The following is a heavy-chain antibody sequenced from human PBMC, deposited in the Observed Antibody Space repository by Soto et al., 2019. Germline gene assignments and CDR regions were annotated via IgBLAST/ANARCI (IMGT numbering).Heavy chain of an antibody. J-gene: IGHJ4*02. CDR1: GFTFSSCG. Sequence: QVQLVESGGGVVQPGRSLRLSCAASGFTFSSCGMHWVRQAPGKGLEWVAVISNDGSNKYYADSVKGRFTISRDNSKNTLYLQMTSLRAEDTAVYYCAKEWVYDSSGWSFDYWGQGTLVTVSS. CDR3: AKEWVYDSSGWSFDY. CDR2: ISNDGSNK. V-gene: IGHV3-30*18. D-gene: IGHD3-22*01.